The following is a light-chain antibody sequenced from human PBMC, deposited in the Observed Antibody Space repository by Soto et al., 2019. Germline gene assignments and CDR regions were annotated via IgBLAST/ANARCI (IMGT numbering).Light chain of an antibody. Sequence: DIQMTQSPSTLSASVGDSVTITCRESQSLSTWLAWYQQKPWEAPRLLIYKASTLQSVVPSRFSGSGSGTEFTLTISSLQPDDVATYYCQQYNNYWAFGQGTKVDIK. CDR1: QSLSTW. J-gene: IGKJ1*01. CDR2: KAS. CDR3: QQYNNYWA. V-gene: IGKV1-5*03.